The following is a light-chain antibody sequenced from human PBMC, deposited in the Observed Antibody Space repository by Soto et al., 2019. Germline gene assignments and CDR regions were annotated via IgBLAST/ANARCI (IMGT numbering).Light chain of an antibody. CDR3: QQRSNWPKT. CDR1: QSVSSY. J-gene: IGKJ1*01. CDR2: DAS. Sequence: EIVLTQSPATLSLSPGERATLSCRASQSVSSYLAWYQQKPGQAPRLLIYDASNRATGIPARFSGSGSGTDFTLTTSSLETEDFAVYYCQQRSNWPKTFGQGTKVEIK. V-gene: IGKV3-11*01.